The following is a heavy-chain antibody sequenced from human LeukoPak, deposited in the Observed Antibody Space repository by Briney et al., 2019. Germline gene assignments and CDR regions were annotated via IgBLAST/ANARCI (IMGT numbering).Heavy chain of an antibody. CDR3: AKLSLTNIMIRGNWFDS. CDR2: LSNSGIGI. D-gene: IGHD3-16*01. V-gene: IGHV3-23*01. J-gene: IGHJ5*01. Sequence: GGSLRLSRVASGFTFSNYGMSWVRQAPGKGLEWVSSLSNSGIGIYYADSVKGRFTISRDNSKNTLYVQMNSLRVEDTAVYYCAKLSLTNIMIRGNWFDSWGQGTLVTVSS. CDR1: GFTFSNYG.